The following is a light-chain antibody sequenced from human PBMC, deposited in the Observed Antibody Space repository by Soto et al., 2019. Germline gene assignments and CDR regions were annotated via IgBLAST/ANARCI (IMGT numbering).Light chain of an antibody. CDR1: TGTVTSGHY. CDR2: DTN. J-gene: IGLJ1*01. CDR3: LLSYSDAQV. Sequence: VVTQEPSLTVSPGGTVTLTCGSSTGTVTSGHYPYWFQQQPGQAPKTLIYDTNDKHSWTPARFSGSLLGGKAALTISGAQPEDEADYYCLLSYSDAQVFGTGTKLTVL. V-gene: IGLV7-46*01.